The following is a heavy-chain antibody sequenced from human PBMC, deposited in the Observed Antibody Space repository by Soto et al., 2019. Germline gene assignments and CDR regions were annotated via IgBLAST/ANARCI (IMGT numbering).Heavy chain of an antibody. CDR2: IYWDDDK. CDR1: GFSLSTSGVG. V-gene: IGHV2-5*02. D-gene: IGHD3-9*01. CDR3: AHSSRYFDWAHFDY. J-gene: IGHJ4*02. Sequence: QITLKESGPPLVKPTQTLTLTCTFSGFSLSTSGVGVGWIRQPPGKALEWLALIYWDDDKRYSPSLKSRLTFTKRTSXDQVVLTMTNMDPVDTATYYCAHSSRYFDWAHFDYWGQGTLVTVSS.